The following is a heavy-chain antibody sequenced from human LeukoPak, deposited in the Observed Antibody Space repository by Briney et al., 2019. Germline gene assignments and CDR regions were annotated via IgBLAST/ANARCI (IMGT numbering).Heavy chain of an antibody. CDR2: ISISTTTL. D-gene: IGHD5-24*01. V-gene: IGHV3-48*02. Sequence: QSGGSLRLSCAVSGFTFRNYGMVWVRQAPGKGLEWISYISISTTTLYYAESVKGRFTVSRDNAENSLYLQMSSLRDEDTAMFYCARVGDGHSVNYLDLWGQGSLVTVSS. CDR1: GFTFRNYG. CDR3: ARVGDGHSVNYLDL. J-gene: IGHJ4*02.